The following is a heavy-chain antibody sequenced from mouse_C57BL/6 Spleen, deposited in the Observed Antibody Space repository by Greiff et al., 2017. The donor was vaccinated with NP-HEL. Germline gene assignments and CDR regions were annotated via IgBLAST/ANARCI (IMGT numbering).Heavy chain of an antibody. CDR1: GFTFSDYY. CDR3: ARLSGYYVGYFDY. V-gene: IGHV5-12*01. Sequence: EVKLVESGGGLVQPGGSLKLSCAASGFTFSDYYMYWVRQTPEKRLEWVAYISNGGGSTYYPDTVKGRFTISRDNAKNTLYLQMSRLKSEDTAMYYCARLSGYYVGYFDYWGQGTTLTVSS. D-gene: IGHD2-3*01. J-gene: IGHJ2*01. CDR2: ISNGGGST.